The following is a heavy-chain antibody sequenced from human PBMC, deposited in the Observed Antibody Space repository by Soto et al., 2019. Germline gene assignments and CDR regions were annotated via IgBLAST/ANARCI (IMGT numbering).Heavy chain of an antibody. V-gene: IGHV1-18*01. Sequence: QVQLVQSGAEVKKPGASVKVSCKASGYTFSSFGISWVRQPPGQGLEWMGRISAYNGNTNYAQKLQGRVTMTTDTSTSTAYMELRSLRSDDTAVYYCARDRGYNWNYGWFDPWGQGTLVTVSS. CDR1: GYTFSSFG. D-gene: IGHD1-7*01. CDR3: ARDRGYNWNYGWFDP. J-gene: IGHJ5*02. CDR2: ISAYNGNT.